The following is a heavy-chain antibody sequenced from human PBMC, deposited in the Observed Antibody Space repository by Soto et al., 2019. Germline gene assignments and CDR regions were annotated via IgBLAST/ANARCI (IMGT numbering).Heavy chain of an antibody. D-gene: IGHD5-18*01. J-gene: IGHJ3*01. V-gene: IGHV3-11*01. CDR1: GFTFSDYF. CDR3: EREMSGHCFTFDL. Sequence: QVQLVESGGDLVKPGGSLRLSCAASGFTFSDYFMSWIRQSPGKGLEWVSYTTRTGSTSNQEDSVKGRFTIARDNAKNPLYLKMTSLRAEDTAIYYFEREMSGHCFTFDLWGRGKIVTVSS. CDR2: TTRTGSTS.